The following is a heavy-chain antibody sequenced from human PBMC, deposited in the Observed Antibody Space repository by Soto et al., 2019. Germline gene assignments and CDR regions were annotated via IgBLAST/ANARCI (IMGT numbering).Heavy chain of an antibody. CDR3: AADATAWQQMVTSDY. J-gene: IGHJ4*02. CDR2: IAVGSGYT. V-gene: IGHV1-58*01. D-gene: IGHD2-21*02. Sequence: QMQLEQSGPEEKKPGTSVKVSCKASGFTFTSSAFHWVRQARGQRLEWIGWIAVGSGYTNYAQRFQDRVTLTRDMSTATTYKELSRLTSDDTAIYYCAADATAWQQMVTSDYWGQGTLVTVSS. CDR1: GFTFTSSA.